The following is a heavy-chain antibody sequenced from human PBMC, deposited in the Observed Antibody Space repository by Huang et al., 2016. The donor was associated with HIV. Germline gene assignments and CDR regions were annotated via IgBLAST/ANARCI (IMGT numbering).Heavy chain of an antibody. CDR1: GYTFTSYG. Sequence: QLVQSGAEVKKPGASVKVSCKASGYTFTSYGFTWVRQAPGQGLEWLGWISAYSGETKYAQSIQGRVTMTTDTSTNAAYMELRSLRSDDTAMYYCARDRVTSFRGITRGTFDYWGQGTPVTVSS. V-gene: IGHV1-18*04. CDR3: ARDRVTSFRGITRGTFDY. CDR2: ISAYSGET. J-gene: IGHJ4*02. D-gene: IGHD3-10*01.